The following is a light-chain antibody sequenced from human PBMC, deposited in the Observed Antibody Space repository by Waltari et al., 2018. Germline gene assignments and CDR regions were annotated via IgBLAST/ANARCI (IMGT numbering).Light chain of an antibody. CDR2: AAS. CDR3: LQHNTYPRT. Sequence: DVQMTQSPSSLSASVGDRVTITCRASQGIRNDLGWYKQKQGQAPQRLIFAASNLQSGGPARFSGSGSGTEFTLTITSLQPEDFATYFCLQHNTYPRTFGQGTRLEIK. V-gene: IGKV1-17*01. J-gene: IGKJ5*01. CDR1: QGIRND.